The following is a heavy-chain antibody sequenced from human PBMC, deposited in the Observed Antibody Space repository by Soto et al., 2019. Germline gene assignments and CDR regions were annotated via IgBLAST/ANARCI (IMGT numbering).Heavy chain of an antibody. CDR1: GFSLNTHGVG. Sequence: QITLKESGPTLVKPTQTLTLTCTFSGFSLNTHGVGVGWIRQPPGKALECLALIYWDDTKRYSPSLKSRLAITKDTSKNHVVLTTTNMDPVDTGTYYCAHTDVLYCGGDCYHPNRFDPWGQGTLVTVSS. D-gene: IGHD2-21*02. CDR2: IYWDDTK. V-gene: IGHV2-5*02. CDR3: AHTDVLYCGGDCYHPNRFDP. J-gene: IGHJ5*02.